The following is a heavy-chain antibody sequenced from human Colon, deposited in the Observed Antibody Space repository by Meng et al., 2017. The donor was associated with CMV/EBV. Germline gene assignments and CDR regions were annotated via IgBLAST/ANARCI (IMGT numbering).Heavy chain of an antibody. CDR2: ISNSGYNT. CDR3: AKDKGVGRTNNPGYYGMDV. D-gene: IGHD2-8*01. Sequence: GGSLRLSCEVSGFSFSNYYMHWVRRAPGKGLEWVSAISNSGYNTYYGDSVKGRFTVSRDNSKNTLYLEMNSLRVEDAAEYYCAKDKGVGRTNNPGYYGMDVWGQGTAVTVSS. V-gene: IGHV3-23*01. CDR1: GFSFSNYY. J-gene: IGHJ6*02.